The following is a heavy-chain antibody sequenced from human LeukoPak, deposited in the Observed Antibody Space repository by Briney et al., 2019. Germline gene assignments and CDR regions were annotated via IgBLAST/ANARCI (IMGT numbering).Heavy chain of an antibody. CDR3: GKEGGA. J-gene: IGHJ5*02. CDR1: GFTFSSYS. Sequence: GGSLRLSCAASGFTFSSYSMNWVRQAPGKGPEWVSAIGGRGGSTYYADSLGGRFTISRDNSKDMPYLQMNSLKVEDTATYYCGKEGGAWGQGTKVTVSS. CDR2: IGGRGGST. V-gene: IGHV3-23*01. D-gene: IGHD3-16*01.